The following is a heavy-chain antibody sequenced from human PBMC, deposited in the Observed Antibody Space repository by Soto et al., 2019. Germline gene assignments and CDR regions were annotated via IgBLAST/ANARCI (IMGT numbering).Heavy chain of an antibody. CDR2: IGGSGSGA. V-gene: IGHV3-23*01. Sequence: EVQLLESGGGLVQPGGSLRLSCAASGFTFKNYAMTWVRQAPGRGMEWVSSIGGSGSGAYYADPVKGRFTVSRDDSKNTLYLQMSGLRVDDTALYYCAKDAVPYNGEWDWFDLWGQGTLVTVSS. J-gene: IGHJ5*02. D-gene: IGHD3-10*01. CDR3: AKDAVPYNGEWDWFDL. CDR1: GFTFKNYA.